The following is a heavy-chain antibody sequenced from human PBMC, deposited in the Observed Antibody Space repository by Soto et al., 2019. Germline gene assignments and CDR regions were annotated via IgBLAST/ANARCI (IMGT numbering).Heavy chain of an antibody. J-gene: IGHJ4*02. CDR3: AKGGGRFLEWPPYFFDS. Sequence: GGSLRLSCAASGFTFDNFAMSWVRQAPGKGLEWVSSISNSGGSTYFVDSVEGRFTISRDNSKNTLYLQMNNLRADDTAVYYCAKGGGRFLEWPPYFFDSWGQGALVTVSS. CDR2: ISNSGGST. CDR1: GFTFDNFA. D-gene: IGHD3-3*01. V-gene: IGHV3-23*01.